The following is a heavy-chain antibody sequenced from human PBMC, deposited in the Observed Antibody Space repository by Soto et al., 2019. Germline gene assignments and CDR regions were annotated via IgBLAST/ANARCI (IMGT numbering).Heavy chain of an antibody. J-gene: IGHJ5*02. CDR3: TRVATAVPS. D-gene: IGHD5-18*01. CDR1: GGSISSYY. CDR2: IYYRGTT. Sequence: SETLSLTCTVSGGSISSYYWSWIRQPPGKELEWIGNIYYRGTTNYNPSLQGRVTMSIDTSKNQFSLMLTSVTAADTAVYYCTRVATAVPSWGRGVLVTVSS. V-gene: IGHV4-59*12.